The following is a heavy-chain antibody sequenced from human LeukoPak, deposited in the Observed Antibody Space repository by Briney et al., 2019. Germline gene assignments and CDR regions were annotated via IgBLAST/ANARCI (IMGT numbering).Heavy chain of an antibody. D-gene: IGHD3-3*01. J-gene: IGHJ3*02. CDR3: ARGLDLDAFDI. V-gene: IGHV4-34*01. CDR1: DDSFSNFY. CDR2: INHSGST. Sequence: KTSETLSLTCGVYDDSFSNFYWSWIRQPPGKGLEWIGEINHSGSTNYNPSLKSRVTISVDTSKNQFSLKLSSVTAADTAVYYCARGLDLDAFDIWGQGTMVTVSS.